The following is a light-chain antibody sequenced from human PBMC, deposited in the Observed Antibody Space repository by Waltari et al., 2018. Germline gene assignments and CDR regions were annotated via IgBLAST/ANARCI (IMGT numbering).Light chain of an antibody. V-gene: IGKV4-1*01. J-gene: IGKJ2*01. CDR2: WAS. CDR3: QQYYSTLYT. CDR1: QSVLYSSNNKNY. Sequence: DIVMTQSPDSLAVSLGERATINCKSSQSVLYSSNNKNYLAWYQQKPGQPPKLLFYWASTRASGVPDRVSGSGSGTDFTLTISSLQAEDVAVYYCQQYYSTLYTFGQGTKLEIK.